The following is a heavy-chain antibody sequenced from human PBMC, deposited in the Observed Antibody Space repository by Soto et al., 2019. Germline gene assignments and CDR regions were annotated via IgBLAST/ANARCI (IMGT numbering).Heavy chain of an antibody. D-gene: IGHD5-12*01. Sequence: SETLSLTCSVSGGPLSRIGYYWSWIRQHPAKGLEWVGYISNSGSTYYNPSLRSRVAMSIDTSKNHVSLTLTSLTAADTAVYYCATSVQMATIPDLWGQGTLVTVSS. CDR2: ISNSGST. CDR3: ATSVQMATIPDL. J-gene: IGHJ5*02. V-gene: IGHV4-31*03. CDR1: GGPLSRIGYY.